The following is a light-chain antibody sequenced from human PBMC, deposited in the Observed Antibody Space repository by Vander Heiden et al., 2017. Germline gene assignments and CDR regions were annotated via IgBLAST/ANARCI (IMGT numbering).Light chain of an antibody. CDR2: EVS. CDR1: SSDVGGYNY. Sequence: SALTHPASVSVSPGQPITISCTGTSSDVGGYNYVSWYQQHPGKAPKLMIYEVSNRPSGVSNRFSGAKSGNAASLTISGLQAEDEADYYCSSYTSSSTLYVFGTGTKVTVL. CDR3: SSYTSSSTLYV. V-gene: IGLV2-14*03. J-gene: IGLJ1*01.